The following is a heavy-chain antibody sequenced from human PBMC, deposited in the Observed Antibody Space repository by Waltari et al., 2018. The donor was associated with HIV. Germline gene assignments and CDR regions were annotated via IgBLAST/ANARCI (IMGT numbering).Heavy chain of an antibody. CDR1: GGSISSSSYY. J-gene: IGHJ6*02. V-gene: IGHV4-39*07. CDR2: IYYRGNTNT. Sequence: QLQLQESGPGLVKPSETLSLTCSVSGGSISSSSYYWGWIRQPPGKGLGWIGSIYYRGNTNTYYYPSLKKRFTISVDTSKNQFSLKLTSVTAADTAVYYCARDGVEGWDIVVPPPIGSRGMDVWGQGTTVTVSS. D-gene: IGHD2-21*01. CDR3: ARDGVEGWDIVVPPPIGSRGMDV.